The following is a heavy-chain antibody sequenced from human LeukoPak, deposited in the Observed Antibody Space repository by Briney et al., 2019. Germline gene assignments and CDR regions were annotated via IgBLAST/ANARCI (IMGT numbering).Heavy chain of an antibody. D-gene: IGHD1-26*01. CDR2: INGSGGST. CDR3: ARDVGATTYDY. Sequence: GGSLRLSCEASGFTLRGFTFSGYGMSWVRQAPGKGLEWVSGINGSGGSTYYAESVKGRFTISRDNAKNSLYLQMNSLRAEDTAVYYCARDVGATTYDYWGQGTLVTVSS. V-gene: IGHV3-20*04. J-gene: IGHJ4*02. CDR1: GFTLRGFTFSGYG.